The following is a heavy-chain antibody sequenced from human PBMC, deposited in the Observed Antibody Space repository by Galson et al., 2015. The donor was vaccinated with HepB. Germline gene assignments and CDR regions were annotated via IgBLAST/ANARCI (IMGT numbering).Heavy chain of an antibody. CDR1: GGSISSYY. J-gene: IGHJ5*02. D-gene: IGHD6-19*01. V-gene: IGHV4-59*01. CDR2: IYYTGST. Sequence: SETLSLTCTVSGGSISSYYWSWIRQPPGKGLEWIGYIYYTGSTNYSPSLKSRVTISVDTSKNQFSLKLTSVTAADTAVYYCARGYTTGWYSSFGFDPWGQGTLVTVSS. CDR3: ARGYTTGWYSSFGFDP.